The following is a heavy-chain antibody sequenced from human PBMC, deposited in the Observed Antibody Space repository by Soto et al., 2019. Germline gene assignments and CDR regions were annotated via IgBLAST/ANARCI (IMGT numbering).Heavy chain of an antibody. CDR2: ISSSSSYI. V-gene: IGHV3-21*01. CDR1: GFTFSSYS. CDR3: ASDCSGASCYPDGDY. J-gene: IGHJ4*02. D-gene: IGHD2-15*01. Sequence: PGGSLRLSCAASGFTFSSYSMNWVRQAPGKGLEWVSSISSSSSYIYYADSVKGRFTISRDNAKNSLYLQMNSLRAEDTAVYYCASDCSGASCYPDGDYWGQGTLVTVSS.